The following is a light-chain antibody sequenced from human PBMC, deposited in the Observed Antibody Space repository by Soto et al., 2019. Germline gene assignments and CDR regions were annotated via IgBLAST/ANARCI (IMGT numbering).Light chain of an antibody. J-gene: IGKJ1*01. CDR2: DAS. V-gene: IGKV1-5*01. CDR3: QQYNSYSWT. CDR1: QSISSW. Sequence: DIPMTQSPSTLSASVGDRVTITCRASQSISSWLAWYQQKPGKAPKLLIYDASSLARGDASRFSGSGSGTEFTLTISGLQPDDFATYYCQQYNSYSWTLGQGTKVEIK.